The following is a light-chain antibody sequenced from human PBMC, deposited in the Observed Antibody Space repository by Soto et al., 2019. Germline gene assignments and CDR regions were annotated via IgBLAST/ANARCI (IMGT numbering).Light chain of an antibody. CDR2: LNSDGSH. CDR1: SGYSSYA. CDR3: QTWGTGPLV. V-gene: IGLV4-69*01. J-gene: IGLJ2*01. Sequence: QLVLTQSPSASASLGASVKLTCTLSSGYSSYAIAWHQQQPEKGPRYLMKLNSDGSHSKGDGIPDRFSGSSSGAERYLTISRLQSEDEADYYCQTWGTGPLVFGGGTKLTVL.